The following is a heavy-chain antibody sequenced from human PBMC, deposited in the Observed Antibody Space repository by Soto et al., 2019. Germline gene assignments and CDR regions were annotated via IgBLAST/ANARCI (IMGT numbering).Heavy chain of an antibody. V-gene: IGHV3-33*01. CDR3: ARDATFGTKGGSFDI. Sequence: GGSLRLSCAASGFSFRNFGMHWVRQAPGKGLEWVAVMWYDGTNKYYGESVKGRFTISRDNSENTLYLQMNSLRVEDTAVYYCARDATFGTKGGSFDIWGHGTLVTVSS. J-gene: IGHJ3*02. CDR1: GFSFRNFG. CDR2: MWYDGTNK. D-gene: IGHD3-16*01.